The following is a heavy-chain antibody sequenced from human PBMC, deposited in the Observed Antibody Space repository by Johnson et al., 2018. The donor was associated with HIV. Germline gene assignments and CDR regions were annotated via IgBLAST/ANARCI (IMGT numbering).Heavy chain of an antibody. V-gene: IGHV3-30*14. CDR2: ISYDGSNK. CDR1: GFTFDDYA. CDR3: ARDRSENAFDI. J-gene: IGHJ3*02. Sequence: QVQLVESGGGLVQPGRSLRLSCAASGFTFDDYAMHWVRQAPGKGLEWVAVISYDGSNKYYADSVKGRFTISRDNSKNTLYLQMNSLRAEDTAVYYCARDRSENAFDIWGQGTMVTVSS.